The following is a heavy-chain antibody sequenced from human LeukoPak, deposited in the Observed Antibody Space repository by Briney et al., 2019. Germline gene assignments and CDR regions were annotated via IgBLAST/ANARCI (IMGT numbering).Heavy chain of an antibody. CDR3: ASGSSSWYEVYYYGMDV. J-gene: IGHJ6*02. CDR2: ISYDGSNK. CDR1: GFTFSSYG. Sequence: GGSLRLSCAASGFTFSSYGMHWVRQAPGKGLEWVAVISYDGSNKYYADSVKGRFTISRDNSKNTLYPQMNSLRAEDTAVYYCASGSSSWYEVYYYGMDVWGQGTTVTVSS. V-gene: IGHV3-30*03. D-gene: IGHD6-13*01.